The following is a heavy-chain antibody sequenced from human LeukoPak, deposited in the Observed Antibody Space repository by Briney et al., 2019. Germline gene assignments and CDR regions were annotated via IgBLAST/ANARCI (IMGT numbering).Heavy chain of an antibody. CDR2: IKSKTDGGTT. V-gene: IGHV3-15*01. Sequence: PGGSLRLSCAASGFTFSNAWMSWVRQAPGKGLEWVGRIKSKTDGGTTDYAAPVKGRFTISRDDSKNTLYLQMNSLKTEDTAVYYCTTVSVCRGGDCYSGHYYYYMDVWGKGTTVTISS. CDR1: GFTFSNAW. D-gene: IGHD2-21*02. J-gene: IGHJ6*03. CDR3: TTVSVCRGGDCYSGHYYYYMDV.